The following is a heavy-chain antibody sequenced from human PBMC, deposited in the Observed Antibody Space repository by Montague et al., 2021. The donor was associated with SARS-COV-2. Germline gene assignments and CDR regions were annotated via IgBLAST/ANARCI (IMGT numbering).Heavy chain of an antibody. D-gene: IGHD1-1*01. Sequence: SETLSLTCAVYGGSLSGYYWSWIRQPPGEGLEWIGEISHRGSTSYNPSLKSRVIISVGTSKNQFSLKLSSVTAADTAVYYCARGAYRVLVVPRSSELDDWGQGTPVTVSS. J-gene: IGHJ4*01. V-gene: IGHV4-34*01. CDR2: ISHRGST. CDR1: GGSLSGYY. CDR3: ARGAYRVLVVPRSSELDD.